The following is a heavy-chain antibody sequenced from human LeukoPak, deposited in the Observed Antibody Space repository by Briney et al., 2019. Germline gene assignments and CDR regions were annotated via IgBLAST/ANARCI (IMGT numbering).Heavy chain of an antibody. CDR2: IKQAGSEK. D-gene: IGHD2-2*02. V-gene: IGHV3-7*05. CDR3: ARDMHTPYYYYYGMDV. J-gene: IGHJ6*02. Sequence: GGSLRLSCAASGFTFSSYWMSWVRQAPGKGLEWVANIKQAGSEKYYVDSVKGRFTISRDNAKNSLYLQMNSLRAEDTAVYYCARDMHTPYYYYYGMDVWGPGTTVTVSS. CDR1: GFTFSSYW.